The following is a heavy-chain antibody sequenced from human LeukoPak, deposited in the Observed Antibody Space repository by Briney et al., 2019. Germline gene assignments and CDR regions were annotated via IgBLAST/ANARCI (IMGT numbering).Heavy chain of an antibody. CDR3: ATPHPYCSGGSCYSLLDY. V-gene: IGHV3-53*01. J-gene: IGHJ4*02. CDR1: GFDVGRNY. D-gene: IGHD2-15*01. CDR2: IYSGGAT. Sequence: PGGSLRLSCAASGFDVGRNYMTWVRQAPGKGLEWVSFIYSGGATYYADSVRGRFTISRDSSKNTLYLQMNSLRVEDTAVYYCATPHPYCSGGSCYSLLDYWGQGTLVTVSS.